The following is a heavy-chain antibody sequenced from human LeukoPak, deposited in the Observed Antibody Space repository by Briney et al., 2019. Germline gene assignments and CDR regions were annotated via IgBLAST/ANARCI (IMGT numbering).Heavy chain of an antibody. D-gene: IGHD6-6*01. CDR3: ASEMVPSIAARGTVGYYYYYMDV. V-gene: IGHV1-69*05. Sequence: SVKVSCKASGGTFSSYAISWVRQAPGQGLEWMGGIIPIFGTANYAQKFQGRVTITTDESTSTAYMELSSLRSEDTAVYYCASEMVPSIAARGTVGYYYYYMDVWGKGTTVTVSS. J-gene: IGHJ6*03. CDR1: GGTFSSYA. CDR2: IIPIFGTA.